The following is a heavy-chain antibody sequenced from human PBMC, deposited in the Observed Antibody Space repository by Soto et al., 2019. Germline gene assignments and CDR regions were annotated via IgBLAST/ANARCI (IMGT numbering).Heavy chain of an antibody. D-gene: IGHD2-8*01. Sequence: GESLNISFKGSGYSFTSYWIGWVRQMPGKGLEWMGIIYPVYSDARYSPSFRGQFTISADKPITPAYRQWSSLKASDTAMYYWARHSNDGMDVGGQGPTVTVSS. CDR1: GYSFTSYW. CDR2: IYPVYSDA. V-gene: IGHV5-51*01. J-gene: IGHJ6*02. CDR3: ARHSNDGMDV.